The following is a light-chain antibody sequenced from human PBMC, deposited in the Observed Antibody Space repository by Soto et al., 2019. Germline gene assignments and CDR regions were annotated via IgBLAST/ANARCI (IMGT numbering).Light chain of an antibody. CDR2: KAS. V-gene: IGKV1-5*03. Sequence: DIQMTQSPSTLSASVGDRVTITCRARQSISSWLAWYQQKPGKAPKLLIYKASSLESGVPSRFSGSGSGTGFTLTISSLQPDDFASYCCQQYNSYFPPWTFGQGTQVEIK. CDR1: QSISSW. J-gene: IGKJ1*01. CDR3: QQYNSYFPPWT.